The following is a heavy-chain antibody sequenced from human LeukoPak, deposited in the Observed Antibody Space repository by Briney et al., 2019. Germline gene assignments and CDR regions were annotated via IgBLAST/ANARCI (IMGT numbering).Heavy chain of an antibody. CDR1: GFTFSDYY. D-gene: IGHD3-22*01. J-gene: IGHJ3*02. V-gene: IGHV3-11*01. Sequence: GGSLRLSCAASGFTFSDYYMSWIRQAPGKGLEWVSYISSSGSTIYYADSVKGRFTISRDNAKNSLYLQMNSLRAEDTAVYYCARAMITMIVVVPHAFDIWGQGTMVTVSS. CDR3: ARAMITMIVVVPHAFDI. CDR2: ISSSGSTI.